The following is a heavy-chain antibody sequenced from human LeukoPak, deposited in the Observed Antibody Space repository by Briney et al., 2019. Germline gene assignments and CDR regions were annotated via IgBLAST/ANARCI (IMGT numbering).Heavy chain of an antibody. CDR2: ISGGGERT. V-gene: IGHV3-43*02. CDR1: GFTFDDYA. D-gene: IGHD3-10*01. CDR3: ATTPGEGSEYFQY. J-gene: IGHJ1*01. Sequence: GGSLRLSCAGSGFTFDDYAIDWVRQAPGKGLEWVSLISGGGERTYYTESVKGRFTISRDNSKNTLYLQMNSLRSEDTAFYFCATTPGEGSEYFQYWGRDTLVTVSS.